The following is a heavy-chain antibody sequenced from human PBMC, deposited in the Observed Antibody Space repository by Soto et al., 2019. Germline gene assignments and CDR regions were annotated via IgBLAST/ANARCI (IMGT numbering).Heavy chain of an antibody. CDR3: ARERSSGYDNYFDY. V-gene: IGHV4-59*01. CDR1: GGAISSDY. Sequence: SETLSPTCTVSGGAISSDYWGWVRPPPGEGREWIGYIYYSGSTNSHPSLKSRVTISVDTSKNQFSLKLSSVTAADTAVYYCARERSSGYDNYFDYWGQGTLVTVSS. CDR2: IYYSGST. D-gene: IGHD5-12*01. J-gene: IGHJ4*02.